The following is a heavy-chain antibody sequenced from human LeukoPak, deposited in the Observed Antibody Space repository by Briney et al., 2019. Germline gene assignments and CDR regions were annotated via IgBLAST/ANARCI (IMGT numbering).Heavy chain of an antibody. CDR1: GFTFSNYA. Sequence: PGGTLRLSCAGSGFTFSNYAMSWVRQAPGKGLEWVSTITGSGYSTYYADSVKGRFTISRDNSKNTLYLQMNSLRAEDTAIYYCAKEIVATLKWGQGTLVTVSS. CDR3: AKEIVATLK. J-gene: IGHJ4*02. CDR2: ITGSGYST. D-gene: IGHD2-15*01. V-gene: IGHV3-23*01.